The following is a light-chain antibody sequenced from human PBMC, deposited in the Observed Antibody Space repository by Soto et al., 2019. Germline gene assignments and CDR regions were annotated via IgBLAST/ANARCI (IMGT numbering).Light chain of an antibody. CDR2: EVS. CDR3: SSYTSSSTPYV. V-gene: IGLV2-14*01. Sequence: QSALTQPAXXXXXXXXXXTISCTGTSSDVGGYNYVSWYQQHPGKAPKLMIYEVSNRPSGVSNRFSGSKSGNTASLTISGLQAEDEADYYCSSYTSSSTPYVFGTGTKVTVL. CDR1: SSDVGGYNY. J-gene: IGLJ1*01.